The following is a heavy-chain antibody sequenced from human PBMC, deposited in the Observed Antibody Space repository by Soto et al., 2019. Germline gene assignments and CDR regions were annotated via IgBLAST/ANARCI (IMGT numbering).Heavy chain of an antibody. V-gene: IGHV1-69*01. J-gene: IGHJ3*02. CDR3: AREFVPEYGGSDAFDI. Sequence: QVQLVQSGAEVRKPGSSVKVSCKASGGAFSNSAVSWIRQAPGQGLEWMGGTIPLFDTANYAQQFQGRVTITVDESKTTAYMELSSLRSGDTAVYYCAREFVPEYGGSDAFDIWGQGTKVTVSS. CDR1: GGAFSNSA. D-gene: IGHD2-21*01. CDR2: TIPLFDTA.